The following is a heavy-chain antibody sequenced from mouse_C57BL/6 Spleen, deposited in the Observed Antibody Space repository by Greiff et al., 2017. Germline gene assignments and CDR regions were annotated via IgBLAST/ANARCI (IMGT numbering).Heavy chain of an antibody. Sequence: QVQLQQPGAELVMPGASVKLSCKASGYTFTSYWMHWVKQRPGQGLEWIGESDPSDSYTNYNQKFKGKSTLTVDKSSSTAYMQLSSLTSEDSAVYYCARSPPSYWYFDVWGTGTTVTVSS. V-gene: IGHV1-69*01. CDR3: ARSPPSYWYFDV. J-gene: IGHJ1*03. CDR1: GYTFTSYW. CDR2: SDPSDSYT.